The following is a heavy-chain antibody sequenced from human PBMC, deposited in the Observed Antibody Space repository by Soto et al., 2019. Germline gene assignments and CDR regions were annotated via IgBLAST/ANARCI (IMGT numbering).Heavy chain of an antibody. D-gene: IGHD2-2*01. Sequence: ASVKVSCKASGYTFTGYYMHWVRQAPGQGLEWMGWINPNSGGTNYAQKFQGRVTMTRDTSISTAYMELSRLRSDDTAVYYCARDAIVVVPAALVDWGQRTLVPVSS. J-gene: IGHJ4*02. V-gene: IGHV1-2*02. CDR2: INPNSGGT. CDR1: GYTFTGYY. CDR3: ARDAIVVVPAALVD.